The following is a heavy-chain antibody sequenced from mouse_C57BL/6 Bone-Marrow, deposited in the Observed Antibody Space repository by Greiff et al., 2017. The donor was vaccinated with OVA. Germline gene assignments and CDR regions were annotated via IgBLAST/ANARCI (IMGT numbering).Heavy chain of an antibody. V-gene: IGHV14-4*01. CDR1: GFNIKDDY. J-gene: IGHJ4*01. CDR3: TTLYGTYAMDY. D-gene: IGHD1-1*01. Sequence: LVESGAELVRPGASVKLSCTASGFNIKDDYMHWVKQRPEQGLEWIGWIDPENGDTEYASKFQGKATITADTSSNTAYLQLSSLTSEDTAVYYCTTLYGTYAMDYWGQGTSVTVSS. CDR2: IDPENGDT.